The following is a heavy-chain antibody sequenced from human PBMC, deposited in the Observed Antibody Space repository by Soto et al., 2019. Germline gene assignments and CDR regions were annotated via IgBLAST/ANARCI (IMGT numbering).Heavy chain of an antibody. Sequence: SETLSLTCALYGGSFSGYYWSWIRQPPGKGLEWIGEINHSGSSNYNPSLKSRVTMSVVTSKNQFSLNLTSVTAADTAVYYCARGGGGISSTWYVFDSWGQGTPVTVS. CDR3: ARGGGGISSTWYVFDS. V-gene: IGHV4-34*01. CDR2: INHSGSS. D-gene: IGHD6-13*01. CDR1: GGSFSGYY. J-gene: IGHJ4*02.